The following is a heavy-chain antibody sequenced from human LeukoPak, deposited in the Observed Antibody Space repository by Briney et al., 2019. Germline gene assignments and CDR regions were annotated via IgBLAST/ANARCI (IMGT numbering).Heavy chain of an antibody. D-gene: IGHD1-14*01. V-gene: IGHV3-53*01. CDR1: GFTVSSNY. J-gene: IGHJ6*04. CDR3: ASLPPPQGTDV. CDR2: IYSGGST. Sequence: GGSLRLSCAASGFTVSSNYMSWVRQAPGKGLEWVSVIYSGGSTYYADSVKGRFTISRDNSKNTLYLQMNSLRAEDTAVYYCASLPPPQGTDVWGKGTTVTVSS.